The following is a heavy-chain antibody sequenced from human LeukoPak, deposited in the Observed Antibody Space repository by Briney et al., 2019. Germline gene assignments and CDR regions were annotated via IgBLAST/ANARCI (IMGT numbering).Heavy chain of an antibody. V-gene: IGHV4-39*01. D-gene: IGHD1-26*01. Sequence: SETLSLTCTASGGTISSSSNIWVRIPPPPGQELEWIGSISYSGSAYYNPSLKSRVTISGDTSKNQFSLKLSSVTAADTAVYYCARLTPYSGSPLGDDWGKGTLVTVAS. CDR3: ARLTPYSGSPLGDD. CDR1: GGTISSSSNI. J-gene: IGHJ4*02. CDR2: ISYSGSA.